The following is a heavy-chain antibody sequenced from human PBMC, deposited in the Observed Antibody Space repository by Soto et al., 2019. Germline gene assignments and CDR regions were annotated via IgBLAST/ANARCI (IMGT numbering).Heavy chain of an antibody. J-gene: IGHJ6*02. D-gene: IGHD6-6*01. CDR3: ARGGRGSSSSMYRHYYGMDV. CDR1: GYTFTSFG. Sequence: ASVKVSCKATGYTFTSFGVNWVRQAPGQGLEWMGWISTKNGDTNYAQNFQGRVTMTTDTSWNTAYMELRSLRSDDTAVYYCARGGRGSSSSMYRHYYGMDVWGQGTTVTVSS. V-gene: IGHV1-18*01. CDR2: ISTKNGDT.